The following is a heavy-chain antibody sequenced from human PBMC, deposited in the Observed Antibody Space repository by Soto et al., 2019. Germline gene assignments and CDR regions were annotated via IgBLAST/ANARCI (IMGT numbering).Heavy chain of an antibody. CDR1: GYTFASYY. J-gene: IGHJ3*02. CDR3: ASLTGWDSDDAFDI. D-gene: IGHD7-27*01. CDR2: MNPNGGST. Sequence: ASVKVSCKASGYTFASYYMHWVRQAPGQGLEWMGIMNPNGGSTSYAQKFQGRVTMTRNTSISTAYMELSSLRSEDTAVYYCASLTGWDSDDAFDIWGQGTMVTVSS. V-gene: IGHV1-46*01.